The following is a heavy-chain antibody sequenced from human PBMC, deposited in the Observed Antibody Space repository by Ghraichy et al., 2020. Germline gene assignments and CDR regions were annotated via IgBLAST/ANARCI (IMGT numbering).Heavy chain of an antibody. J-gene: IGHJ6*03. CDR3: ARVGYDFWSGYYERWNYYMDV. CDR1: GFTFSSYS. Sequence: GALRLSCAASGFTFSSYSMNWVRQAPGKGLEWVSSISSSSSYIYYADSVKGRFTISRDNAKNSLYLQMNSLRAEDTAVYYCARVGYDFWSGYYERWNYYMDVWGKGTTVTVSS. D-gene: IGHD3-3*01. CDR2: ISSSSSYI. V-gene: IGHV3-21*01.